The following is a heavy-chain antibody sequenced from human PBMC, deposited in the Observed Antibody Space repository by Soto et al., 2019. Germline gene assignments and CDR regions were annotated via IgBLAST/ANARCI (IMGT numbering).Heavy chain of an antibody. CDR2: ISGSDGST. CDR1: GFTFSTYA. Sequence: ELQLLESGGGLVQPGGSLRLSCAVSGFTFSTYAMSWVRQAPGKGLEWVSSISGSDGSTYYADSVKGRFTISRDNSKNMLSLQMNSLRAEDTAVYYCAKLGRSMSSYWGQGTPVTVSS. V-gene: IGHV3-23*01. CDR3: AKLGRSMSSY. D-gene: IGHD2-15*01. J-gene: IGHJ4*02.